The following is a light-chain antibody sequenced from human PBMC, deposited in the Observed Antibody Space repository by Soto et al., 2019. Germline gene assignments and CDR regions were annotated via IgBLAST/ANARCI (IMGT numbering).Light chain of an antibody. J-gene: IGKJ5*01. V-gene: IGKV1-12*01. CDR3: QQANRPNT. CDR2: ASY. CDR1: QDISNY. Sequence: DIPMTQSPSAVSASVGDRVNITCRASQDISNYLGWYQQRPGKAPKLLIYASYYLQSGVSSRFSGSGSGADFTITISSLQTEDSGTYYCQQANRPNTFGQGTRV.